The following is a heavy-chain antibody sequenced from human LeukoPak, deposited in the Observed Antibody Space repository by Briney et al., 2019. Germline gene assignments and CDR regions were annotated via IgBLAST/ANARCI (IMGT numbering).Heavy chain of an antibody. CDR1: GFTFSSYW. Sequence: GGSLRLSCPASGFTFSSYWMHWVRQAPGEGLVWISRINTDGSSTSYADSVKGRFTISRDNAKNTLYLQMNSLRAEDTAVYYCARLTEGPSYAFDFWGQGTMVTVSS. V-gene: IGHV3-74*01. J-gene: IGHJ3*01. CDR3: ARLTEGPSYAFDF. CDR2: INTDGSST.